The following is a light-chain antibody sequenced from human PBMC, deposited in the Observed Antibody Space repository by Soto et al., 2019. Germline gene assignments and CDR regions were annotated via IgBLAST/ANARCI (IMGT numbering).Light chain of an antibody. CDR2: RAS. CDR3: QQYHDWPPWT. J-gene: IGKJ1*01. Sequence: EIVMTQSPATLSVSPGERATLSCRASQSVSGDLAWYQQKPGQAPRLLIYRASIRATGIPARFSGSGSGTEFTLTISSLQSEDFAFYYCQQYHDWPPWTFGQGTKVEIK. V-gene: IGKV3-15*01. CDR1: QSVSGD.